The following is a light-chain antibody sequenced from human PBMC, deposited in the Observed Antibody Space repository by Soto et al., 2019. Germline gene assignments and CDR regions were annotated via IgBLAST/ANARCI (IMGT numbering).Light chain of an antibody. Sequence: EIVLTQSPGTLSLSPGETATLSCRASQTISNTYLAWYQQKPGQAPRLLIYGASTRATGIPGRFSGSGSGTDFTLTVNRLEPEDFAVYYCQQYASSPRTCGQGTKVEI. CDR2: GAS. CDR1: QTISNTY. J-gene: IGKJ1*01. V-gene: IGKV3-20*01. CDR3: QQYASSPRT.